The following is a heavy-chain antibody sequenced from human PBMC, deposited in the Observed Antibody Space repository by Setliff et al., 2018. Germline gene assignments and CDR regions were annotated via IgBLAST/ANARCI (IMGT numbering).Heavy chain of an antibody. CDR1: GFTFSSYA. J-gene: IGHJ4*02. D-gene: IGHD5-12*01. CDR2: LSGTGGSK. Sequence: GGSLRLSCAASGFTFSSYAMSWVRQAPGKGLDWVSDLSGTGGSKYYADSVKGRFTISRDNSKNTLYLQMNSLRAEDTAVYYCAKDSGYSGYGYFDYWGQGTLVTVSS. V-gene: IGHV3-23*01. CDR3: AKDSGYSGYGYFDY.